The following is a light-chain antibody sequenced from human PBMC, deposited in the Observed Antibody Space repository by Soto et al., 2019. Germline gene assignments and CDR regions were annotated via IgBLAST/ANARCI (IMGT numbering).Light chain of an antibody. CDR2: GTS. Sequence: EIVLTQSPGTLSLSPGETATLSCRASQTVGTNFLAWYQQKPGQAPRLLMFGTSNRATDIPDRVGGSGSGTDFTLTISRLEPEDVAVYYCQHYSRTLPWTFGQGTKVEIK. V-gene: IGKV3-20*01. CDR1: QTVGTNF. CDR3: QHYSRTLPWT. J-gene: IGKJ1*01.